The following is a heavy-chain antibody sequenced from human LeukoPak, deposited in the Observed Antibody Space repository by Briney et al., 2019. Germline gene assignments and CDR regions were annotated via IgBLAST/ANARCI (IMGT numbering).Heavy chain of an antibody. CDR1: GFTFSSYE. J-gene: IGHJ4*02. V-gene: IGHV3-48*03. CDR2: ISSSGSTI. Sequence: GGSLRLSCAASGFTFSSYEMTWVRQAPGKGLEWVSYISSSGSTIYYADSVKGRFTISRDNAKNSLYLQMNSLRAEDTAVYYCARDDTKRILLGYWGQGTLVTVSS. CDR3: ARDDTKRILLGY. D-gene: IGHD5-18*01.